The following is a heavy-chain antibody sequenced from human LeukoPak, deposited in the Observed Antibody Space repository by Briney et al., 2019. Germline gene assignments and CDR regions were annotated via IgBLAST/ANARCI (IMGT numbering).Heavy chain of an antibody. CDR1: GFTFSDFW. V-gene: IGHV3-7*01. D-gene: IGHD6-25*01. CDR2: IKQDGSEK. Sequence: GGSLRLSCAASGFTFSDFWMSWVRLAPGKGLKRVANIKQDGSEKNYVDSVKGRFTISRDNAKNSLCLQMNSLRAEDAALYYCVAAPNPFYFDFWGQGTLVTVSS. J-gene: IGHJ4*02. CDR3: VAAPNPFYFDF.